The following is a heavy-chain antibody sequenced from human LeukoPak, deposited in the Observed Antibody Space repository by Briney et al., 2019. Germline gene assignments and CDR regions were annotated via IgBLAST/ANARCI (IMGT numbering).Heavy chain of an antibody. J-gene: IGHJ4*02. CDR1: GYTFTSHD. Sequence: WASVKVSCKASGYTFTSHDIYWVRQATGQGLEWMGWMNPNSGNTGYAQKFQGRVTMTRNTSISTAYMELSSLRSEDTAVYYCARGVGPTNFLDYWGQGTLVTVSS. D-gene: IGHD1-26*01. CDR3: ARGVGPTNFLDY. CDR2: MNPNSGNT. V-gene: IGHV1-8*01.